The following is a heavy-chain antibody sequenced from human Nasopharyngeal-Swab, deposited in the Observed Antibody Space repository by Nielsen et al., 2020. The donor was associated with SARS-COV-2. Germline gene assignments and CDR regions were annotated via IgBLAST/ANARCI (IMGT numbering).Heavy chain of an antibody. CDR3: AKGLEMATADY. CDR1: GFTFSSYA. D-gene: IGHD5-24*01. V-gene: IGHV3-30*04. CDR2: ISYDGSNK. J-gene: IGHJ4*02. Sequence: GGSLRLSCAASGFTFSSYAMHWVRQAPGKGLEWVAFISYDGSNKYYADSVKGRFTISRDNSKNTLYLQMNSLRAEDTAVYYCAKGLEMATADYWGQGTLVTVSS.